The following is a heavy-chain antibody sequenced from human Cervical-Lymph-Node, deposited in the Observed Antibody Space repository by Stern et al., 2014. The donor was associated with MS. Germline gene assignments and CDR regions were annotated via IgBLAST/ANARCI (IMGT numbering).Heavy chain of an antibody. V-gene: IGHV1-69*12. D-gene: IGHD3-22*01. CDR1: GGSFSYYA. Sequence: VQLVQSGAEVKKPGSSVKVSCTASGGSFSYYAINWVRQAPGQGPEWMGGIIPIGGTANYAQTFQGRVTITADESTKTSYMELSSLRSEDTAVYYCARDRRHYDTSGGYYFDSWGQGTLVTVSS. J-gene: IGHJ4*02. CDR3: ARDRRHYDTSGGYYFDS. CDR2: IIPIGGTA.